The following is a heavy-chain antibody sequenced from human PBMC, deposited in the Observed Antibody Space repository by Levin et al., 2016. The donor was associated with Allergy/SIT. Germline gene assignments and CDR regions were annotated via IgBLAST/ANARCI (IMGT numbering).Heavy chain of an antibody. CDR2: MKSDGTTI. Sequence: GESLKISCAASGLTFSNYWIQWVRQAPGKGLVWVSRMKSDGTTITYADDVKGRFTISRDNAKNTLDLELKSLRAEDTAVYYSYLFHCANNVCRDYWGQGTLVTVSS. J-gene: IGHJ4*02. CDR1: GLTFSNYW. V-gene: IGHV3-74*01. D-gene: IGHD2-8*01. CDR3: YLFHCANNVCRDY.